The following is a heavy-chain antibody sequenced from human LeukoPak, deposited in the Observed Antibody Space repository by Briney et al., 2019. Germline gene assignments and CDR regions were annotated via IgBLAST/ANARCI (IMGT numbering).Heavy chain of an antibody. CDR3: AREGYYYYYMDV. CDR2: INPGSGST. V-gene: IGHV1-46*01. CDR1: GYTFTNYY. Sequence: ASVKVSCKASGYTFTNYYMHWVRQAPGQGLEWMGVINPGSGSTSYTQKFQGRVTMTRNTSISTAYMELSSLRSEDTAVYYCAREGYYYYYMDVWGKGTTVTISS. J-gene: IGHJ6*03.